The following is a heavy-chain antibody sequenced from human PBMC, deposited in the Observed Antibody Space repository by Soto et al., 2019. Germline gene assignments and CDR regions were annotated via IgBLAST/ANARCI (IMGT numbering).Heavy chain of an antibody. CDR1: GYTLTNFY. CDR3: ARGLGSGDY. V-gene: IGHV1-46*03. Sequence: QVQLVQSGAEVKKPGASVKVSCKASGYTLTNFYIHWVRQAPGQGLEWMGIINPNGGSTNYAHNFVGRVTITRDTSTSTVYMDLSSLRSEDTAVYYCARGLGSGDYWGRGTLVTVSS. CDR2: INPNGGST. D-gene: IGHD6-25*01. J-gene: IGHJ4*02.